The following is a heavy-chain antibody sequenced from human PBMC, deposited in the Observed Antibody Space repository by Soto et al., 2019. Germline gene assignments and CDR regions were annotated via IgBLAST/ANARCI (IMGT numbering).Heavy chain of an antibody. CDR2: MKPDGSQI. V-gene: IGHV3-7*04. Sequence: GGSLRLACAASGFIFNNYWMSWVRQAPGKGLEWVANMKPDGSQIYYVDSVKGRFTISRDNAKNSLYLQMNSLRGEDTAVYYCTRDFQANYKYQFDYWGQGTLVTVSS. CDR1: GFIFNNYW. D-gene: IGHD2-2*01. J-gene: IGHJ4*02. CDR3: TRDFQANYKYQFDY.